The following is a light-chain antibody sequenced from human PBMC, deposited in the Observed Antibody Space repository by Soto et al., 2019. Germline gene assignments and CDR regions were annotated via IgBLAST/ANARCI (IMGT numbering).Light chain of an antibody. J-gene: IGLJ2*01. V-gene: IGLV2-14*01. CDR2: DVS. CDR3: SSYTSSSTLA. CDR1: SSDVVGYNY. Sequence: QSALTQPASVSGSPGQSITISCTGTSSDVVGYNYVSWYQQHPGKAPKLMIYDVSNRPSGVSNRFSGSKSGNTASLTISGLQAEDEADYYCSSYTSSSTLALAGGTKLTVL.